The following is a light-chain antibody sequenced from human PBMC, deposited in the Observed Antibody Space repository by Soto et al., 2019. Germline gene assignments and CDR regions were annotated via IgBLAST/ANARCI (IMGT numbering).Light chain of an antibody. J-gene: IGKJ2*01. CDR1: QSVSSSY. CDR2: GTS. CDR3: QQFGTSTSTYT. Sequence: EIVLTQSPATLSLSPGERATLSCRATQSVSSSYLAWYQQKPGQAPRLLIYGTSTRATGIPDRFSGSGSGTDFTLTISRLEPEDFAVYYCQQFGTSTSTYTFGQGTKLEI. V-gene: IGKV3-20*01.